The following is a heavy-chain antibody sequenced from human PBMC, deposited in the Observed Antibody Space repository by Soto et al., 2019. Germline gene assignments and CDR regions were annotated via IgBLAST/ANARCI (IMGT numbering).Heavy chain of an antibody. V-gene: IGHV1-69*13. CDR2: IIPIFGTA. J-gene: IGHJ6*02. CDR1: RVTMSSNA. D-gene: IGHD3-10*01. Sequence: GAPVKATSKAPRVTMSSNALSSARQSPEQGPEWMGGIIPIFGTANYAQKFQGRVTITADESTSTAYMELSSLRSEDTAVYYCARVDPMVRGVSKYLYYGMDVCGQGTTVTLSS. CDR3: ARVDPMVRGVSKYLYYGMDV.